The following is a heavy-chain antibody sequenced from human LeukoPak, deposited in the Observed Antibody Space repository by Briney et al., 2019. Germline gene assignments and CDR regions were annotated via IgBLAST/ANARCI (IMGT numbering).Heavy chain of an antibody. D-gene: IGHD5-18*01. CDR2: ISWNSGSI. V-gene: IGHV3-9*03. CDR3: AGGTAMVTGWFDP. CDR1: GFTFDDYA. J-gene: IGHJ5*02. Sequence: PGRSLRLSCAASGFTFDDYAMHWVRQAPGKGLDWVSGISWNSGSIGYADSVKGRFTISRDNAKNSLYLQMNSLRAEDMALYYCAGGTAMVTGWFDPWGQGTLVTVSS.